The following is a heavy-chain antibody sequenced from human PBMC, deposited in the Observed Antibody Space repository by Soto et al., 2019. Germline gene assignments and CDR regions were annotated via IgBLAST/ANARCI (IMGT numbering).Heavy chain of an antibody. J-gene: IGHJ6*02. CDR2: ISASGDST. CDR1: GFTFSSYA. CDR3: AKDRLAVAGDFYYYGMDV. V-gene: IGHV3-23*01. D-gene: IGHD6-19*01. Sequence: QPGGSLRLSCAASGFTFSSYAMTWVRQAPGKGLEWVSAISASGDSTYYADSVKGRFTISRDNSKNTLYLQMNTLRAEDTAVYYCAKDRLAVAGDFYYYGMDVWGQGTTVTVSS.